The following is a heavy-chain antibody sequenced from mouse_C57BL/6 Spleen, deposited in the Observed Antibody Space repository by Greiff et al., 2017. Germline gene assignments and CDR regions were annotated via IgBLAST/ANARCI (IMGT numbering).Heavy chain of an antibody. CDR1: GFTFSSYA. CDR2: ISDGGSYT. V-gene: IGHV5-4*03. Sequence: EVKLVESGGGLVKPGGSLKLSCAASGFTFSSYAMSWVRQTPEKRLEWVATISDGGSYTYYPDNVKGRFTISGDNAKNNLYLQMSHLKSEDTAMYYCARVRNYYGSSYPPLDYWGQGTTLTVSS. J-gene: IGHJ2*01. D-gene: IGHD1-1*01. CDR3: ARVRNYYGSSYPPLDY.